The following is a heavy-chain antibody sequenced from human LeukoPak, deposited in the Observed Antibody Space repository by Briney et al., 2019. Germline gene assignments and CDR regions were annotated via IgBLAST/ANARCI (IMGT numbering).Heavy chain of an antibody. V-gene: IGHV3-21*01. J-gene: IGHJ6*02. CDR1: GFTFSLYS. D-gene: IGHD3-22*01. Sequence: GGSLRLSCEASGFTFSLYSMNWVRQAPGRGLEWVSSTSSSGRGIYYADSVKGRFTISRDNAKNSLSLQMTNLRVEDTAVYYCARSKPGAESSGYSLFHYYYHAMDVWGQGTTVIVSS. CDR3: ARSKPGAESSGYSLFHYYYHAMDV. CDR2: TSSSGRGI.